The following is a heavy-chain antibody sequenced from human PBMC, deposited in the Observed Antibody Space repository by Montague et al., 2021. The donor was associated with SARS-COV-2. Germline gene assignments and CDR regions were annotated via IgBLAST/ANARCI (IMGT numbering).Heavy chain of an antibody. Sequence: LALVKPTQTLTLTCTFSGFSLSTSGMRASWIRQPPGKALEWLARIDWDDDKFYSTSLKTRLTISKDTSKNQVVLTMTNMDPVDTATYYCARSYYDILTAYYSPFDYRGQGTPGT. CDR3: ARSYYDILTAYYSPFDY. CDR2: IDWDDDK. J-gene: IGHJ4*02. V-gene: IGHV2-70*04. CDR1: GFSLSTSGMR. D-gene: IGHD3-9*01.